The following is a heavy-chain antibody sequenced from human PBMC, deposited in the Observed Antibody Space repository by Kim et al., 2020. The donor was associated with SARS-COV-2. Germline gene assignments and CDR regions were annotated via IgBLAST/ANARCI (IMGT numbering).Heavy chain of an antibody. J-gene: IGHJ4*02. CDR2: AYYRSKWHK. Sequence: SQTLSLPCAISGDSVSGNTAAWNWLRQSPSGGLEWLARAYYRSKWHKDYAVSLEGRITINSDTSKNHFYLQLNSVTPDDTAVYYCAREGQWLDFDYWGQG. D-gene: IGHD6-19*01. CDR3: AREGQWLDFDY. CDR1: GDSVSGNTAA. V-gene: IGHV6-1*01.